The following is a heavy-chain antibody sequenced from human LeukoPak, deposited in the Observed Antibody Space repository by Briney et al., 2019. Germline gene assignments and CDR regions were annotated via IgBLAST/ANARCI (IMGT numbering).Heavy chain of an antibody. CDR3: AREDVAASAGAFDI. Sequence: ASVKVSCKASGYTFTGYYMHWVRQAPGQGLEWMGWINPNSGGTKYAQKFQGRVTMTRDTSISTAYMELSRLRSDDTAVYYCAREDVAASAGAFDIWGQGTMVTVSS. CDR2: INPNSGGT. CDR1: GYTFTGYY. D-gene: IGHD6-13*01. V-gene: IGHV1-2*02. J-gene: IGHJ3*02.